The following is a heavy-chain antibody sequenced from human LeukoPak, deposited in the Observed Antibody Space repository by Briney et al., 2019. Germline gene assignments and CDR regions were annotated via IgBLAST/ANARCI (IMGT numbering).Heavy chain of an antibody. D-gene: IGHD6-19*01. V-gene: IGHV3-7*01. CDR3: GRRPREIAVADY. CDR1: GFSFSTYW. CDR2: IKQDGSEK. J-gene: IGHJ4*02. Sequence: GGSLRLSCAASGFSFSTYWMSWVRQAPGKGLEWVANIKQDGSEKYYVDSVKGRFTTSRDNAKNSLYLQMNSLRAEDTAVYYCGRRPREIAVADYWGQGTLVTVSS.